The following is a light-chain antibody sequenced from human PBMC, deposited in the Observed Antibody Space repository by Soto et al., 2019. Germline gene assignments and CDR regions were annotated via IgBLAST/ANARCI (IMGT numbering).Light chain of an antibody. V-gene: IGKV1-33*01. J-gene: IGKJ4*01. Sequence: IKMTQSPSSLSASVGGRVTITCQASEDISNYLNWYQQKPGKAPNVLISDASNLETGVPSRFSGSRSGTDFTFTISSLQPEDIATYYCQQSADLPLTFGGGTKVEIK. CDR1: EDISNY. CDR3: QQSADLPLT. CDR2: DAS.